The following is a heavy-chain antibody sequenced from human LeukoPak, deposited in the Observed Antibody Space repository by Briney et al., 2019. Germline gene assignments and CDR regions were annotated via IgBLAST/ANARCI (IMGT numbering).Heavy chain of an antibody. CDR2: IKQDGSEK. V-gene: IGHV3-7*01. CDR3: ARETYDFWSGYYKAPRYYYYMDV. CDR1: GFTFSSYW. J-gene: IGHJ6*03. Sequence: PGGSLRLSCAASGFTFSSYWMSWVRQAPGKGLEWVANIKQDGSEKYYVDSVKGRFTISRDNAKNSLYLQMNSLRAEDTAVYYCARETYDFWSGYYKAPRYYYYMDVWGKGTTVTVSS. D-gene: IGHD3-3*01.